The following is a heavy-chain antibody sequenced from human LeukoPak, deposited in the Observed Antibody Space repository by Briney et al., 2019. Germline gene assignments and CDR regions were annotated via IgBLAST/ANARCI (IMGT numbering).Heavy chain of an antibody. CDR1: GFTVSSNY. Sequence: PGGSLRLSCAASGFTVSSNYMSWVRQAPGKGLEWVSVIYSGGSTYYADSVKGRFTISRYNSKNTLYLQMNSLRAEDTAVYYCASAVYYDILTGYYTDAFDIWGQGTMVTVSS. V-gene: IGHV3-53*01. CDR3: ASAVYYDILTGYYTDAFDI. CDR2: IYSGGST. J-gene: IGHJ3*02. D-gene: IGHD3-9*01.